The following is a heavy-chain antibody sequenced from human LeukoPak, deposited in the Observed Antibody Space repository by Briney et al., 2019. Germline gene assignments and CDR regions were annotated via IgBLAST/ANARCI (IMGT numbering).Heavy chain of an antibody. CDR1: GGSFSGYY. CDR2: ISSSGSTI. CDR3: ARDRLGMAYFDY. V-gene: IGHV3-11*01. D-gene: IGHD7-27*01. Sequence: LSLTCAVYGGSFSGYYWSWIRQVPGKGLEWVSYISSSGSTIYYADSVKGRFTISRDNAKNSLYLQMNSLRAEDTAVYYCARDRLGMAYFDYWGQGTLVTVSS. J-gene: IGHJ4*02.